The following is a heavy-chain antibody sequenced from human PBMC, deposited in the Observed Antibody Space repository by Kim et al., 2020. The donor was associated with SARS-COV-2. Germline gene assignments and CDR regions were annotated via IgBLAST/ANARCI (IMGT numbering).Heavy chain of an antibody. CDR2: INHSGST. Sequence: SETLSLTCAVYGGSFNSYYWSWIRQSPGKGLEWIGEINHSGSTNYNPSLKSRVTMSIDMSKNQFSLNLSSVTAADTAVYYCRLRPGIGFDYWGQGTLVTV. CDR1: GGSFNSYY. CDR3: RLRPGIGFDY. V-gene: IGHV4-34*01. J-gene: IGHJ4*02. D-gene: IGHD2-21*01.